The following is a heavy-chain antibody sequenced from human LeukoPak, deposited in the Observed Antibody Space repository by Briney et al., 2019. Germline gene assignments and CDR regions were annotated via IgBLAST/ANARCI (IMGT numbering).Heavy chain of an antibody. D-gene: IGHD2-2*01. V-gene: IGHV1-69*02. J-gene: IGHJ4*02. CDR2: IIPILGIA. CDR3: ARFCSSTSCYDYFDY. CDR1: GGTFSSYT. Sequence: SVKVSCEASGGTFSSYTISWVRQAPGQGLEWMGRIIPILGIANYAQKFQGRVTITADKSTSTAYMELSSLRSEDTAVYYCARFCSSTSCYDYFDYWGQGTLVTVSS.